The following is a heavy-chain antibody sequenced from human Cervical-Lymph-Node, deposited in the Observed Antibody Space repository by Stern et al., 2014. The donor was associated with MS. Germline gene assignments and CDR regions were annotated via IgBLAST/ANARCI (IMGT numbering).Heavy chain of an antibody. CDR3: ARLGYGLDY. D-gene: IGHD5-18*01. V-gene: IGHV3-11*01. Sequence: VQLVESGGGLVKPGGSLRLSCAASGFTFSDYYMTWIRQAPGKGLEWISYVTSSGLTTYYADSGKARFTISRDSAKNSLYLQMSSLRAEDTAVYFCARLGYGLDYWGQGTLVTVSS. CDR2: VTSSGLTT. J-gene: IGHJ4*02. CDR1: GFTFSDYY.